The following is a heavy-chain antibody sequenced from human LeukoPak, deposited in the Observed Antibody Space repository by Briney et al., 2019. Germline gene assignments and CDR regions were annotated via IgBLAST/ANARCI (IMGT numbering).Heavy chain of an antibody. V-gene: IGHV3-30*02. CDR3: AKDWSYYSPQYFDY. J-gene: IGHJ4*02. CDR2: VGYGGTNK. D-gene: IGHD3-10*01. Sequence: GGSLRLSCEESGFTFSNYGMHWVRQAPGRGLDWVAFVGYGGTNKYYGDSVKGRFTVSRYNSKNTLYLEMNTMGPDDTAVYYCAKDWSYYSPQYFDYWGQGTLVTVSS. CDR1: GFTFSNYG.